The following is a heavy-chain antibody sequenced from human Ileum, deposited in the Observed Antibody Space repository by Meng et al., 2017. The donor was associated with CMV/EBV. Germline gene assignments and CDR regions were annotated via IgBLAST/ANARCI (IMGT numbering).Heavy chain of an antibody. CDR2: IYPSVGTT. J-gene: IGHJ4*02. V-gene: IGHV1-46*01. CDR1: GYTFTNYY. CDR3: AREGPFTNYFDY. Sequence: ASVKVSCKASGYTFTNYYIHWVRQAPGQGLEYMGVIYPSVGTTSREQKFQGRLTVTRDTSTSAVYMELSSLTSEDTGVYYCAREGPFTNYFDYWGQGTLVTVSS. D-gene: IGHD2-2*01.